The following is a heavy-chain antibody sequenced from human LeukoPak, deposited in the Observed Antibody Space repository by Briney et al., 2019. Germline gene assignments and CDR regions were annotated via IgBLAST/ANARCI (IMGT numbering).Heavy chain of an antibody. CDR2: IYYSGST. Sequence: SETLSLTCTVSGGSISSGDYYWSWIRQPPGKGLEWIGYIYYSGSTYYNPSLKSRVTISVDTSKNQFSLKLSSVTAADTAVYYCARTSSTSCPYCQSDYWGQGTLVTVSS. CDR3: ARTSSTSCPYCQSDY. J-gene: IGHJ4*02. D-gene: IGHD2-2*01. CDR1: GGSISSGDYY. V-gene: IGHV4-30-4*01.